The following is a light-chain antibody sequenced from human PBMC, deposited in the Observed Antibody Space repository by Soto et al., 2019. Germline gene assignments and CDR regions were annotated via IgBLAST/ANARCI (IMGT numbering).Light chain of an antibody. CDR3: QQRSNWPSLN. V-gene: IGKV3-11*01. Sequence: EIVLIQSPATLSLSPGEIATLSCSASQSVGSYLAWYQHKPGQAPRLLISDASNRATGIPARFSGSGSETEFTLTISSLEPEDSAVYYCQQRSNWPSLNFGGGTKVDIK. CDR2: DAS. J-gene: IGKJ4*01. CDR1: QSVGSY.